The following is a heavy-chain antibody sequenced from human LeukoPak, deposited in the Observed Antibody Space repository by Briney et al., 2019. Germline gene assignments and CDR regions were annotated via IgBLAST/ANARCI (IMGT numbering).Heavy chain of an antibody. D-gene: IGHD1-26*01. CDR1: GFTFDDYA. CDR3: AKEGGRSYYDTTGYFQH. J-gene: IGHJ1*01. CDR2: MSWNSGSI. V-gene: IGHV3-9*01. Sequence: PGGSLRLSCAASGFTFDDYAMHWVRQAPGKGLEWVSGMSWNSGSIGYADSVKGRFTISRDNAKNSLYLQMNSLRAEDTAVYYCAKEGGRSYYDTTGYFQHWGQGTLVTVSS.